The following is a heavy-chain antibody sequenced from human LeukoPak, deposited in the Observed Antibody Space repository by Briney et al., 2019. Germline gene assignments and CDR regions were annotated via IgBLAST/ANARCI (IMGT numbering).Heavy chain of an antibody. CDR3: ARAHGGVCDL. D-gene: IGHD3-16*01. Sequence: PGGSLRLSCAASGFIFSSYAMHWARQAPGKGLEWVAVISYDGSQEHYSDSVKGRFIISRDNSKSTLHLQMNSLRIDDTAVYYCARAHGGVCDLWGQGTMVTVS. V-gene: IGHV3-30-3*01. J-gene: IGHJ3*01. CDR2: ISYDGSQE. CDR1: GFIFSSYA.